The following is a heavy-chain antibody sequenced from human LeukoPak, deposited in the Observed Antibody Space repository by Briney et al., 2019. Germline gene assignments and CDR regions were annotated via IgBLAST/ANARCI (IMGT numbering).Heavy chain of an antibody. Sequence: GGSLRLSCAASGFTFSSYGMHWVRQAPGKGLEWVAVISYDGSNKYYVDSVKGRFTISRDNSKNTLYLQMNSLRAEDTAVYYCATSPRAEFDYWGQGTLVTVSS. CDR2: ISYDGSNK. J-gene: IGHJ4*02. CDR3: ATSPRAEFDY. D-gene: IGHD6-19*01. V-gene: IGHV3-30*03. CDR1: GFTFSSYG.